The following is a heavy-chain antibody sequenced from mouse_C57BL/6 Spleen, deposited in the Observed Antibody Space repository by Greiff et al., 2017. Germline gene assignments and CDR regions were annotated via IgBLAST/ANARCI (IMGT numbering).Heavy chain of an antibody. V-gene: IGHV1-69*01. D-gene: IGHD1-1*01. CDR2: IDPSDSYT. CDR1: GYTFTSYW. CDR3: ARSPNYYGSSFDY. Sequence: QVQLQQPGAELVMPGASVKLSCKASGYTFTSYWMHWVKQRPGQGLEWIREIDPSDSYTNYNQKFKGKSTLTVDKSSSTAYMQLSSLTSEDSAVYYCARSPNYYGSSFDYWGQGTTLTVSS. J-gene: IGHJ2*01.